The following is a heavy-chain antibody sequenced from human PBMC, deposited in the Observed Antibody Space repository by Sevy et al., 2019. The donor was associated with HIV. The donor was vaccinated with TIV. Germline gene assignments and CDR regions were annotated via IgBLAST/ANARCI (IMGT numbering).Heavy chain of an antibody. Sequence: GGSLRLSCAASGFPFTTYAVHWVRQAPGKGLEWLAVISFNGGNKFYADSVRGRFTISRDNSENTMYLQMYSLRVEDTAMYYCARDVSGGERLGQLSAYFDYWGQGTLVTVSS. D-gene: IGHD3-16*02. CDR1: GFPFTTYA. CDR3: ARDVSGGERLGQLSAYFDY. CDR2: ISFNGGNK. V-gene: IGHV3-30-3*01. J-gene: IGHJ4*02.